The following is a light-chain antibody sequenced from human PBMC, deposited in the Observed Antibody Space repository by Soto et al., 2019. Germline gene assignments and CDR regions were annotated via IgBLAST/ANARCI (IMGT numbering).Light chain of an antibody. Sequence: EIVMTQSQATLSMSPGERATLSCRASQSVSSRLAWYQRKPGQAPRLLIYDASTRATGIPARFSGSGSGTEFTLTISSLQPEDFAVYYGQQYYNWPRTVGQGTKVDIK. CDR3: QQYYNWPRT. CDR1: QSVSSR. V-gene: IGKV3-15*01. J-gene: IGKJ1*01. CDR2: DAS.